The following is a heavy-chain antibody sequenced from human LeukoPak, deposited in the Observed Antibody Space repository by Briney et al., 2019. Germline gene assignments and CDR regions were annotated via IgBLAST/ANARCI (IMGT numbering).Heavy chain of an antibody. CDR1: GFTFDDYA. Sequence: GGSLRLSCATSGFTFDDYAMSWVRQAPGKGLEWVSGINWSGGSSGYADSAKGRFTISRDDAKHSLFLQMTRLRAEDTALYFCARDKMNDFYDTAGYDYWGQGTLVTVSS. D-gene: IGHD3/OR15-3a*01. J-gene: IGHJ4*02. CDR3: ARDKMNDFYDTAGYDY. CDR2: INWSGGSS. V-gene: IGHV3-20*04.